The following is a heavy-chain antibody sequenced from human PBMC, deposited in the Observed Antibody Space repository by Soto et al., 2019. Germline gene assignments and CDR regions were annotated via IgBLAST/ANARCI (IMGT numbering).Heavy chain of an antibody. CDR3: ARPIQYYFDTSAQSAWIDP. J-gene: IGHJ5*02. CDR1: GGTFGSYA. Sequence: SVKVSFKTSGGTFGSYAISWVRQAPGQGLEWMGGIIPIFSTPNYAQKFQGRVTITADESTSTAYMELSSLRSEDTAVYYCARPIQYYFDTSAQSAWIDPWGQGTLVTVSS. D-gene: IGHD3-22*01. CDR2: IIPIFSTP. V-gene: IGHV1-69*13.